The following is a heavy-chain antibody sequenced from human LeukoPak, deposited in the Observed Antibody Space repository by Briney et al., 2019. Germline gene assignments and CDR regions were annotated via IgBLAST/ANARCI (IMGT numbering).Heavy chain of an antibody. Sequence: SETLSLTCTVPGGSISGYYWSWFRQPAGKGLEWIGRVYTSGTTNYNPSLKSRVTMSIDTSKNQFSLKLTSVTAADTAVYYCARGFGHPWGQGTLVTVSS. CDR3: ARGFGHP. J-gene: IGHJ5*02. V-gene: IGHV4-4*07. CDR1: GGSISGYY. D-gene: IGHD3-10*01. CDR2: VYTSGTT.